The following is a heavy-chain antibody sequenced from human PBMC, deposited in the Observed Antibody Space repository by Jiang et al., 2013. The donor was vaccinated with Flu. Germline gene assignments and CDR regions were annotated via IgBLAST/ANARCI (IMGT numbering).Heavy chain of an antibody. Sequence: AEVKKPGESLKISCKGSGYSFTSYWIGWVRQMPGKGLEWMGIIYPGDSDTRYSPSFQGQVTISADKSISTAYLQWSSLKASDTAMYYCASRWVPIAVAGTDINDAFDIWGQGTMVTVSS. J-gene: IGHJ3*02. CDR3: ASRWVPIAVAGTDINDAFDI. CDR2: IYPGDSDT. D-gene: IGHD6-19*01. V-gene: IGHV5-51*03. CDR1: GYSFTSYW.